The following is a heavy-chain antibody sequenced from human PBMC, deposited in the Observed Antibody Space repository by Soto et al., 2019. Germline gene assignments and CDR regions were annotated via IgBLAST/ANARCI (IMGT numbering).Heavy chain of an antibody. CDR3: AKDRVASGVGEADY. CDR1: GFTFSSYA. V-gene: IGHV3-30*04. D-gene: IGHD3-16*01. J-gene: IGHJ4*02. Sequence: QVQLVESGGGVVQPGRSLRLSCAASGFTFSSYAMHWVRQAPGKGLVWVAVISYDGSNKYYADSVKGRFTISSDNSKNTLYLQMNSLRAEDTALYYCAKDRVASGVGEADYWRQGTLFTVSS. CDR2: ISYDGSNK.